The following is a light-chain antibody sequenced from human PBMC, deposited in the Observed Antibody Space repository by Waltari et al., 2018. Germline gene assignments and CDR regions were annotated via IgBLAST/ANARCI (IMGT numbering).Light chain of an antibody. CDR3: QQYYTSPFT. Sequence: DIVMTQSPASLAVSLGERATINCQSSQSVSDRSNNKNYLAWYQQKPGQPPKLLIYWASTRESGVPDRFSSSGSGTDFTLTISSLQAEDVAVYYCQQYYTSPFTFGGGTKVEIK. J-gene: IGKJ4*02. V-gene: IGKV4-1*01. CDR2: WAS. CDR1: QSVSDRSNNKNY.